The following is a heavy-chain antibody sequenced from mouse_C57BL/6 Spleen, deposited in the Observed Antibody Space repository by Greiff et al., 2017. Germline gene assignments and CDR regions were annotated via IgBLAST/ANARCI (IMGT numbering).Heavy chain of an antibody. Sequence: QVQLKESGPGLVQPSQSLSITCTVSGFSLTSYGVHWVRQSPGKGLEWLGVIWSGGSTDYNAAFISRLSISKDNSTSQVLCRMNILQADDTAIYYCARIYDGYYVDYYAMGYWGQGTSVTVSS. V-gene: IGHV2-2*01. CDR1: GFSLTSYG. J-gene: IGHJ4*01. CDR3: ARIYDGYYVDYYAMGY. D-gene: IGHD2-3*01. CDR2: IWSGGST.